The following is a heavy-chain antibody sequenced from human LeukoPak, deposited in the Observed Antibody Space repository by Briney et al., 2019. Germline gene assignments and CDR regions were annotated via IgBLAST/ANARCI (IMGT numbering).Heavy chain of an antibody. CDR1: GFTFNRNA. CDR3: ARSIGTRGFDS. CDR2: ISYDGSDK. Sequence: GGSLRLSCAVSGFTFNRNAMYWVRQAPGKGLEWLAVISYDGSDKNYVDYVKGRFTISRDNSKNTLYLQMNSLRPEDTAVYYCARSIGTRGFDSWGQGTLVTVSS. D-gene: IGHD2-21*01. J-gene: IGHJ4*02. V-gene: IGHV3-30*04.